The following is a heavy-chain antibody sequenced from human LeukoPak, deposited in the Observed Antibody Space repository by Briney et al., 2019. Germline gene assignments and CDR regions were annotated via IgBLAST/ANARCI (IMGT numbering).Heavy chain of an antibody. J-gene: IGHJ4*02. CDR1: GYSISSGYY. V-gene: IGHV4-38-2*01. Sequence: PSETLSLTCAVSGYSISSGYYWGWSRQPPGKGLEWIGSIYHSGSTYYNPSLKSRVTISVDTSKNQFSLKLSSVTAAGTAVYYCARPIRLGDAFDYLVQGTMVTVSS. CDR2: IYHSGST. CDR3: ARPIRLGDAFDY. D-gene: IGHD3-16*01.